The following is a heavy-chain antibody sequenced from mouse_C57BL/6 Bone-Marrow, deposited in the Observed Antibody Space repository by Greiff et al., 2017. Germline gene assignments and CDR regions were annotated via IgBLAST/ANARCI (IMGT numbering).Heavy chain of an antibody. J-gene: IGHJ1*03. CDR1: GFSLTSYG. CDR2: ICSGGST. V-gene: IGHV2-2*01. D-gene: IGHD6-5*01. Sequence: QVQLKESGPGLVQPSQSLSITCTVSGFSLTSYGVHWVRQSPGKGLEWLGEICSGGSTDYNAAFISRLSISTDNSKSQVFFKMICRQADDPAIYYCARRGLFWYFEVWGTGTTVTVSS. CDR3: ARRGLFWYFEV.